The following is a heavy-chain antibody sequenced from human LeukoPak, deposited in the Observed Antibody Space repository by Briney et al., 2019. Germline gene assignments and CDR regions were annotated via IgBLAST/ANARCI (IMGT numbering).Heavy chain of an antibody. J-gene: IGHJ4*02. CDR3: ARETGNYFDY. V-gene: IGHV1-69*04. CDR2: IIPILGIA. D-gene: IGHD3-9*01. Sequence: GASVKVSCKASGGTFSSYAISWVRQAPGQGLEWMGRIIPILGIANYAQKLQGRVTMTTDTSTSTAYMELRSLRSDDTAVYYCARETGNYFDYWGQGTLVTVSP. CDR1: GGTFSSYA.